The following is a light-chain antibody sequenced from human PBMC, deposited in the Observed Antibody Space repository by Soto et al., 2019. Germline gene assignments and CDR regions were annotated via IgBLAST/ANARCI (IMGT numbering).Light chain of an antibody. CDR3: SSYTTSSSYV. J-gene: IGLJ1*01. CDR2: DVT. CDR1: SSDVGGYIY. Sequence: QSMLTQPASVSGSPGQSITISCTGTSSDVGGYIYVSWYQQHPGKAPKLMIYDVTSRPSGVSYRFSGSKSGNTASLTISGLQAEDDAHYYCSSYTTSSSYVFGTGTKVTVL. V-gene: IGLV2-14*01.